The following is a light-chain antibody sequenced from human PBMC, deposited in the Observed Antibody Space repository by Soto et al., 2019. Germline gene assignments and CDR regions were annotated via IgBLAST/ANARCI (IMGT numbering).Light chain of an antibody. V-gene: IGKV1-5*03. J-gene: IGKJ1*01. CDR3: QQYNSYRT. CDR1: QSISNW. Sequence: DIQMTQSPSTLSASVGDRVTITCRASQSISNWLAWYQQKPGEAPKLLIYKASNLENGVPSRFSGSGSGTEFTLTISSLQSDDFATYYCQQYNSYRTFGQGTKVEIK. CDR2: KAS.